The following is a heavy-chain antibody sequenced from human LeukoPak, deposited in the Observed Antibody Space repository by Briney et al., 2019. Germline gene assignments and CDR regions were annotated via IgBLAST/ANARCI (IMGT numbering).Heavy chain of an antibody. CDR2: ISSSSSTI. V-gene: IGHV3-48*01. J-gene: IGHJ4*02. CDR3: AVTYYDFWSGYPDY. Sequence: GGSLRLSCAASGFTFSSYSMNWVRQAPGKGLEWVSYISSSSSTIYYADSVKGRFTISRDNAKNSLYLQMNSLRAEDTAVYYCAVTYYDFWSGYPDYWGQGTLVTVSS. CDR1: GFTFSSYS. D-gene: IGHD3-3*01.